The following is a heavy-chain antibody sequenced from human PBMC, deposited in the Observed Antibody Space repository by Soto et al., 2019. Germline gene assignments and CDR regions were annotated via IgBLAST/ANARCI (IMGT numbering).Heavy chain of an antibody. CDR2: IDWDDEK. CDR1: DFSLTTTEMR. J-gene: IGHJ4*02. V-gene: IGHV2-70*04. CDR3: ARRIRGDYAFKS. D-gene: IGHD4-17*01. Sequence: PALVNPTQTLTLTCTFSDFSLTTTEMRVSWIRQPPGKALEWLARIDWDDEKFYSVSLKTRLTISKDTSRNQVVLTMTNMGPVDTGTYYCARRIRGDYAFKSWGQGALGTVSS.